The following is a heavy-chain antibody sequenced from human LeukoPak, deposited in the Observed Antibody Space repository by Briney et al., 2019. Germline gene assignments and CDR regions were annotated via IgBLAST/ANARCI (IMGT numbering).Heavy chain of an antibody. CDR3: ARDCGLYDFWSGYYDYYYMDV. V-gene: IGHV3-21*01. CDR2: ISSSSSYI. Sequence: GGSLRLSCAASGFTFSSYSMNWVRQAPGKGLEWVSSISSSSSYIYYADSVKGRFTISRDNAKNSLYLQMNSLRAEDTAVYYCARDCGLYDFWSGYYDYYYMDVWGKGTTVTVSS. CDR1: GFTFSSYS. J-gene: IGHJ6*03. D-gene: IGHD3-3*01.